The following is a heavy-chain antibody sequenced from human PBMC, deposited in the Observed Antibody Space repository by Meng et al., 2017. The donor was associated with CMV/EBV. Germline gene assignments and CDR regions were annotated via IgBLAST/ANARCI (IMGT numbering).Heavy chain of an antibody. CDR2: IYYSGST. J-gene: IGHJ6*02. CDR1: GGSISSSSYY. D-gene: IGHD3-3*01. Sequence: SETLSLTCTVSGGSISSSSYYWGWIRQPPGKGLEWIGSIYYSGSTYYNPSLKSRVTISVDTSKNQFSLKLSSVTAADTAVYYCAIVGKAIFGADVWGQGTTVTVSS. V-gene: IGHV4-39*07. CDR3: AIVGKAIFGADV.